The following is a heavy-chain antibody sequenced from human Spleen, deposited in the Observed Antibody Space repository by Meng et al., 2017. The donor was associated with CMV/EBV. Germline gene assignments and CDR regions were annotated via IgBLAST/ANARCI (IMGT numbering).Heavy chain of an antibody. V-gene: IGHV1-2*02. D-gene: IGHD2-2*02. J-gene: IGHJ5*02. CDR2: INPNSGGT. CDR3: ARAPPGYCTTTNCYIGRGRRGDWFDP. CDR1: GGTFSSYA. Sequence: ASVKVSCKASGGTFSSYAISWVRQAPGQGLEWMGWINPNSGGTKYAQKFQGRVTMTRDTSISTAYMELSRLTSDDTAVYYCARAPPGYCTTTNCYIGRGRRGDWFDPWGQGTLVTVSS.